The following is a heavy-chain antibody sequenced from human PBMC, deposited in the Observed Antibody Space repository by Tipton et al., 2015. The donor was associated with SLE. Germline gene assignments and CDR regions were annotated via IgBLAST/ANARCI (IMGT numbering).Heavy chain of an antibody. Sequence: TLSLTCTVSGGSISSHYWSWIRQPPGKGLEWIGNIYYSGATNYNPSLKSRVTISVDTTKNQFSLKVNSVTAADTAVYYCARWWETMIIVGCGPWGQGTLVSVSS. D-gene: IGHD3-16*01. CDR1: GGSISSHY. CDR2: IYYSGAT. V-gene: IGHV4-59*11. CDR3: ARWWETMIIVGCGP. J-gene: IGHJ5*02.